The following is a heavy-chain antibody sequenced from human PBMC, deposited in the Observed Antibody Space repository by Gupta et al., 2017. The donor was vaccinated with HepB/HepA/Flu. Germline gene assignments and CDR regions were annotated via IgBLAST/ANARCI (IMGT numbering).Heavy chain of an antibody. CDR1: GFPFSSYW. J-gene: IGHJ4*02. V-gene: IGHV3-7*01. CDR2: IKQDGSEK. Sequence: EVQLVESGGGLVQPGGSLRLSCAASGFPFSSYWMSWVRQAPGKGLEWVANIKQDGSEKYYVDSVKGRFTISRDNAKNSLYLQMNSLRAEDTAVYYCARDDDYSNYVYWGQGTLVTVSS. CDR3: ARDDDYSNYVY. D-gene: IGHD4-11*01.